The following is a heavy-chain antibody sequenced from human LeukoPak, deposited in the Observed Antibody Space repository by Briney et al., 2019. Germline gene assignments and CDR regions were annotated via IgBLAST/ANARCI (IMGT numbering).Heavy chain of an antibody. CDR2: ISSSSSYI. Sequence: PGGSLRLSCAASGFNFSSYSMNWVRQAPGKGLEWVSSISSSSSYIYYADSVKGRFTISRDNAKNSLYLQMNSLRAEDTAVYYCARDGLSSSGLDYWGQGTLDTVSS. CDR1: GFNFSSYS. CDR3: ARDGLSSSGLDY. V-gene: IGHV3-21*01. J-gene: IGHJ4*02. D-gene: IGHD6-19*01.